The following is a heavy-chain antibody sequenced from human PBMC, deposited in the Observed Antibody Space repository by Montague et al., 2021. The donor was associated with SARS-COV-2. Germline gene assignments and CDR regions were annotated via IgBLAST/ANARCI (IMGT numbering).Heavy chain of an antibody. Sequence: CAISGDSVSSNRAAWNWIRQSPSRGLEWLGRTYYRSKWYNDYAVSVKSQITINPDTSKNQFSLQLNSVTPEDTAVYYCARDDPYCTNGVCYTGNWFDPWGQGTLVTVSS. J-gene: IGHJ5*02. CDR3: ARDDPYCTNGVCYTGNWFDP. CDR1: GDSVSSNRAA. D-gene: IGHD2-8*01. V-gene: IGHV6-1*01. CDR2: TYYRSKWYN.